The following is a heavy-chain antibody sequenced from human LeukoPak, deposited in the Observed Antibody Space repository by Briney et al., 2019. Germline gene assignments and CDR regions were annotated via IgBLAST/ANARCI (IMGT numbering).Heavy chain of an antibody. CDR1: GYTFTSYG. Sequence: ASVKVSCKASGYTFTSYGISWVRQAPGQGLEWMGWISAYNGNTNYAQKLQGRVTMTTDTSTSTAYMELRSLRSDDTAVYYCARGTYDFWSGPRYFDHWGQGTLVTVSS. J-gene: IGHJ4*02. CDR3: ARGTYDFWSGPRYFDH. CDR2: ISAYNGNT. D-gene: IGHD3-3*01. V-gene: IGHV1-18*01.